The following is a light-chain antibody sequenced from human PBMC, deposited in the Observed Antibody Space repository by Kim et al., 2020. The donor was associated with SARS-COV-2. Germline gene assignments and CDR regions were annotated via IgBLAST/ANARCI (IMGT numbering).Light chain of an antibody. J-gene: IGKJ2*01. CDR3: QQYGSSPQYT. CDR2: GTS. CDR1: QSLTSSY. Sequence: EIVLTQSPGTLSLSPGERATLSCRASQSLTSSYLAWFQQIPGQAPRLLIYGTSSRATGTPDRFSGSGSGTDFTLTISRLEPEDFAVYYCQQYGSSPQYTFGQGTKLEI. V-gene: IGKV3-20*01.